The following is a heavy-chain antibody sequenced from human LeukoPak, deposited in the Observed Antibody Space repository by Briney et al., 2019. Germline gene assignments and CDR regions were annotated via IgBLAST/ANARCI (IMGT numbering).Heavy chain of an antibody. Sequence: SETLSLTCTVSGGSISSGSYYWSWIRQPAGKGLEWIGRIYTSGSTNYNPSLKSRVTISVDTSKNQFSLKLSSVTAADTAVYYCARVDSGYDMGFDYWGQGTLVTVSS. CDR3: ARVDSGYDMGFDY. CDR2: IYTSGST. V-gene: IGHV4-61*02. D-gene: IGHD5-12*01. CDR1: GGSISSGSYY. J-gene: IGHJ4*02.